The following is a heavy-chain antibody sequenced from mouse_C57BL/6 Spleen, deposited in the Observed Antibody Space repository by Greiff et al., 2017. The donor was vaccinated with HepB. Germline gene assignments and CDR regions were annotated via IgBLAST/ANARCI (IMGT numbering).Heavy chain of an antibody. CDR2: ISSGGSYT. Sequence: EVQGVESGGDLVKPGGSLKLSCAASGFTFSSYGMSWVRQTPDKRLEWVATISSGGSYTYYPDSVKGRFTISRDNAKNTLYLQMSSLKSEDTAMYYCARDWDVRAWFAYWGQGTLVTVSA. V-gene: IGHV5-6*01. J-gene: IGHJ3*01. D-gene: IGHD4-1*01. CDR3: ARDWDVRAWFAY. CDR1: GFTFSSYG.